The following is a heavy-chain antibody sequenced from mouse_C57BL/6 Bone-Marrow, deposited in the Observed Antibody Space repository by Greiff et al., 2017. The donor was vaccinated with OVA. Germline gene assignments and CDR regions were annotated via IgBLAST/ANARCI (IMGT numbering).Heavy chain of an antibody. J-gene: IGHJ1*03. CDR1: GFSFNTYA. CDR2: IRSKSNNYAT. CDR3: VRQGGYDVWYFDV. V-gene: IGHV10-1*01. Sequence: EVQLVESGGGLVQPKGSLKLSCAASGFSFNTYAMNWVRQAPGKGLEWVARIRSKSNNYATYYADSVKDRFTISRDDSESMLYLQMNNLKTEDTAMYYCVRQGGYDVWYFDVWGTGTTVTVSS. D-gene: IGHD2-2*01.